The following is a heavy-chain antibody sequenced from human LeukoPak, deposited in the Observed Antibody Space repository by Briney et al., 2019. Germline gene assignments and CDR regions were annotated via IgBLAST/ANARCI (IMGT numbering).Heavy chain of an antibody. Sequence: GRSLRLSCAASGFTFSSYSMNWVRQAPGKGLEWVSSITSSSYIYYADSVKGRFTISRDNAKNSLYLQMNSLRAEDTALYYCARDRELRYCSSTSCYNYFGMDVWGQGTTVTVSS. CDR2: ITSSSYI. J-gene: IGHJ6*02. CDR1: GFTFSSYS. CDR3: ARDRELRYCSSTSCYNYFGMDV. V-gene: IGHV3-21*01. D-gene: IGHD2-2*02.